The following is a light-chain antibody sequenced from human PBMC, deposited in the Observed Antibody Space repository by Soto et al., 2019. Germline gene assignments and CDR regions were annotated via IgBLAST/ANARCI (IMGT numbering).Light chain of an antibody. CDR3: QQSYISPLS. Sequence: DIQMTQSPSSVSASVGDRVTMTCRASQSIGTYINWYQQKPGKAPKLLIYAASSLQSGVPSRFSGSGSGTDFTLTISSLQPGDFADYYCQQSYISPLSFGGGTRVDVK. V-gene: IGKV1-39*01. CDR2: AAS. CDR1: QSIGTY. J-gene: IGKJ4*01.